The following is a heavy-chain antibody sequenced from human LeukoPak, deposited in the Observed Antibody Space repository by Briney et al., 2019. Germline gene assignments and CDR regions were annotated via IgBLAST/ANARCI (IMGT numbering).Heavy chain of an antibody. CDR3: AREGTRGSDSNGMDV. D-gene: IGHD3-10*01. CDR1: GYTFTGYY. CDR2: INPNSGGT. Sequence: ASVKVSCKASGYTFTGYYMHWVRPAPGQGLEWMGWINPNSGGTNYAQKFQGWVTMTRDTSISTAYMELSRLRSDDTAVYYCAREGTRGSDSNGMDVWGKGTTVTVSS. J-gene: IGHJ6*04. V-gene: IGHV1-2*04.